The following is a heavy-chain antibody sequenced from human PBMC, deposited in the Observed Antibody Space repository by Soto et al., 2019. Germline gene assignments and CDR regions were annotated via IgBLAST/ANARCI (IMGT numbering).Heavy chain of an antibody. CDR2: IYYNGRT. D-gene: IGHD1-26*01. J-gene: IGHJ4*02. CDR3: ARAPSYSPEYFDL. V-gene: IGHV4-30-4*01. Sequence: PSETLSLTCTVSGGSISSDNFYWSWIRQPPGQGLEWIGYIYYNGRTSSTPSLESRVSMSVEASKNQFSLRLNSVSAADSAVYYCARAPSYSPEYFDLWGPGTMFTVS. CDR1: GGSISSDNFY.